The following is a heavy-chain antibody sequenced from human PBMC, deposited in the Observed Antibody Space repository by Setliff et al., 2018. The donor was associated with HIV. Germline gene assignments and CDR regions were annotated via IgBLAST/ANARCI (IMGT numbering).Heavy chain of an antibody. V-gene: IGHV1-18*01. D-gene: IGHD4-17*01. Sequence: VKVSCKASGYTFTTYDITWVRQAPGQGLEWLGWISPYNGHTNFAQKFQGRVTMTTDTATSTAYMEVRSLRSDDTAVYYCARTDYGGNSGGNYFDYWGQGSLVTVTS. J-gene: IGHJ4*02. CDR3: ARTDYGGNSGGNYFDY. CDR2: ISPYNGHT. CDR1: GYTFTTYD.